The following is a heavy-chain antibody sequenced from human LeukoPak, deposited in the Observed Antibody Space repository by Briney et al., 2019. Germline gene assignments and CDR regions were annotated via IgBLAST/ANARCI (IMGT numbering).Heavy chain of an antibody. J-gene: IGHJ5*02. CDR1: ASTVGSDT. V-gene: IGHV3-23*01. CDR3: AKDGGQKYYDFWSGPLEFDP. Sequence: PGRSLRLSCAASASTVGSDTMSWVRHAPRKRLEWVSAISGSGGSTYYADSVKGRFTISRDNSKNTLYLQMNSLRAEDTAVHYCAKDGGQKYYDFWSGPLEFDPWGQGTLVTVSS. CDR2: ISGSGGST. D-gene: IGHD3-3*01.